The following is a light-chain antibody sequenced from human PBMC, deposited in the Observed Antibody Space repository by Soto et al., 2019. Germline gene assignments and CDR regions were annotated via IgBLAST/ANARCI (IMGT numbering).Light chain of an antibody. CDR3: SSYTSSSTRV. CDR1: NSDVGGYNY. CDR2: DVS. J-gene: IGLJ1*01. Sequence: QSVLTQPASVSGSSGQSITIPCTGTNSDVGGYNYVSWYQQHPGKAPKLMIYDVSNRPSGVSNRFSGSKSGNTASLTISGLQAEDEADYYCSSYTSSSTRVFGTGTKVTVL. V-gene: IGLV2-14*01.